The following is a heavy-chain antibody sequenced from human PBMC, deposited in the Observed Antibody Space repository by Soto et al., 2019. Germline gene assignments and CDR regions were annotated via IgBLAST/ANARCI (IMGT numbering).Heavy chain of an antibody. D-gene: IGHD3-10*01. CDR2: INSGGGTT. J-gene: IGHJ4*02. CDR3: ARWFTYGNFDYFDY. CDR1: GFTFSSYA. V-gene: IGHV3-74*01. Sequence: GGSLRLSCAASGFTFSSYAMHWVRQAPGKGLEWVAVINSGGGTTTYADSVKGRFTISRDNAKNTLYLQMNGLRAEYTAIYYCARWFTYGNFDYFDYWGQGSQVTVSS.